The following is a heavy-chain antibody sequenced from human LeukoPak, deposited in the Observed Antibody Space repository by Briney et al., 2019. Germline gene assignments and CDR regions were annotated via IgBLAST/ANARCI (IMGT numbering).Heavy chain of an antibody. V-gene: IGHV4-61*01. CDR3: ARVVGYYDSSGLFDY. D-gene: IGHD3-22*01. CDR2: IYYSGST. J-gene: IGHJ4*02. CDR1: GGSVSSGSYY. Sequence: SETLFLTCTVSGGSVSSGSYYWSWIRQPPGKGLEWIGYIYYSGSTNYNPSLKSRVTISVDTSKNQFSLKLSSVTAADTAVYYCARVVGYYDSSGLFDYWGQGTLVNVSS.